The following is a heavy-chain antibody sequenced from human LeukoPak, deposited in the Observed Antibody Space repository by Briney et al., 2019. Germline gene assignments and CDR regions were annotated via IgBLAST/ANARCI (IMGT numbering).Heavy chain of an antibody. V-gene: IGHV6-1*01. CDR3: ARDLLITGTTYYYYYMDV. D-gene: IGHD1-7*01. J-gene: IGHJ6*03. CDR1: GDSASSNSAA. CDR2: TYYRSKWYN. Sequence: SQTLSLTCAISGDSASSNSAAWNWIRQSPSRGLEWLGRTYYRSKWYNDYAVSVKSRITINPDTSKNQFSLQLNSVTPEDTAVYYCARDLLITGTTYYYYYMDVWGKGTTVTVSS.